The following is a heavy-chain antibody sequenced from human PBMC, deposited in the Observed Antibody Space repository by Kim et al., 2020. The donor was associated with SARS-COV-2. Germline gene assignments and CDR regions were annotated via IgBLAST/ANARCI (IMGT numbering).Heavy chain of an antibody. Sequence: SETLSLTCAASGGSISSSEWWSWVRPPPGKGLAWIGVIYHSGSTNYNPSLESRVTISVDKSKNQFSLKLSSVTAADTALYYCTRATGTLVRGIYFYGLDVWGQGTTVTVSS. CDR3: TRATGTLVRGIYFYGLDV. CDR1: GGSISSSEW. J-gene: IGHJ6*02. V-gene: IGHV4-4*02. CDR2: IYHSGST. D-gene: IGHD3-10*01.